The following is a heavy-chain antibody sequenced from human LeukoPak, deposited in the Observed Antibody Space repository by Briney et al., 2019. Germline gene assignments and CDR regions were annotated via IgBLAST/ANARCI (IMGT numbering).Heavy chain of an antibody. CDR2: ISGSGGST. V-gene: IGHV3-23*01. CDR3: ASGYSYGLSDY. CDR1: GFTFSSYA. Sequence: GGSLRLSCAASGFTFSSYAMSWVRQAPGKGLEWVSAISGSGGSTYYADSVKGRFTISRDNSKTTLYLQMNSLRAEDTAVYYCASGYSYGLSDYWGQGTLVTVSS. J-gene: IGHJ4*02. D-gene: IGHD5-18*01.